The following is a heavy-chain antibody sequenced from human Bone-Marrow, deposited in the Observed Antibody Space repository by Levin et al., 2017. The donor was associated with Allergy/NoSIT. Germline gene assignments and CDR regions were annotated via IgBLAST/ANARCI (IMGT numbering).Heavy chain of an antibody. J-gene: IGHJ4*02. V-gene: IGHV3-21*01. CDR1: GFPFTSSS. CDR3: ARLTGQWLGYDY. CDR2: INPTSDYI. Sequence: LSLTCVGSGFPFTSSSINWVRQAPGKGLEWVSSINPTSDYINYRDSVKGRFTISRDNAKKSVDLHMDSLRVDDTAVYYCARLTGQWLGYDYWGQGTLVTVSS. D-gene: IGHD6-19*01.